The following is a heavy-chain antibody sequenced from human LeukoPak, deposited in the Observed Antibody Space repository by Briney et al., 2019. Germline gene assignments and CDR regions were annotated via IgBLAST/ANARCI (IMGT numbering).Heavy chain of an antibody. CDR1: GVTFSGYW. CDR3: ARGSPFEPAALPFDY. CDR2: IKQDGSEK. V-gene: IGHV3-7*01. J-gene: IGHJ4*02. D-gene: IGHD2-2*01. Sequence: PGGSLTLSCAASGVTFSGYWLSWVRQAPGKGLEWVANIKQDGSEKYYVDSVKGRFTISRDNAKTSLYLQMTTLRAEDTAVYYCARGSPFEPAALPFDYWGQGTLVTVSS.